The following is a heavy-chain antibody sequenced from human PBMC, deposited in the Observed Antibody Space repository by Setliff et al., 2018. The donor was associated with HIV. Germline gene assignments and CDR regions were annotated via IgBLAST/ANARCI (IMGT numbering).Heavy chain of an antibody. Sequence: VASVKVSCKASGYTSTSFSLHWVRQAPGQGLEWMGIINPSGDVIRYAQKFQGRATMTRDTSTSTVYMDLSSLRSEDTAVYYCASPSFGDVDYYYGMDVWGQGTTVTVSS. CDR1: GYTSTSFS. CDR2: INPSGDVI. J-gene: IGHJ6*02. D-gene: IGHD3-10*01. CDR3: ASPSFGDVDYYYGMDV. V-gene: IGHV1-46*01.